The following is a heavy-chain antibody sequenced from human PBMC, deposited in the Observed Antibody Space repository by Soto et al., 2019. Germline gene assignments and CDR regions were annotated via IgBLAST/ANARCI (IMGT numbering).Heavy chain of an antibody. CDR3: TKDNNWDDPG. V-gene: IGHV3-23*01. Sequence: PVGSLRLSCAASGFTFSTNAMTWVRQAPGKGLEWVSIIGGDSRTTFYADSVKGRFTVSRDNSKNTVYLDMNSLRGEDTAIYYCTKDNNWDDPGWGQGTLVTVSS. J-gene: IGHJ4*02. CDR1: GFTFSTNA. D-gene: IGHD1-1*01. CDR2: IGGDSRTT.